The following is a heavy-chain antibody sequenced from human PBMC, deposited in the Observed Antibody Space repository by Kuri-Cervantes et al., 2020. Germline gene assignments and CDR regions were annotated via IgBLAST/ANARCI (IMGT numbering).Heavy chain of an antibody. CDR1: GESFSGYY. V-gene: IGHV4-34*01. D-gene: IGHD1-1*01. CDR2: INHSGST. Sequence: SETLSLTCAVYGESFSGYYWSWIRQPPGKGLEWIGEINHSGSTNYNPSLKSRVTISVDTSKNQFSLKLSSVTAADTAVYYCASKRYIRFDYWGQGTLVTVSS. CDR3: ASKRYIRFDY. J-gene: IGHJ4*02.